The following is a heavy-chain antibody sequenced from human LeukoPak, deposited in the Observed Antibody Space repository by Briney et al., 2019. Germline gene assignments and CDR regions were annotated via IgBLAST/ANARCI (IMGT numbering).Heavy chain of an antibody. J-gene: IGHJ1*01. D-gene: IGHD6-19*01. CDR1: GYSFTSYW. V-gene: IGHV5-51*01. CDR2: IYPGDSDT. Sequence: GESLKISCKGSGYSFTSYWIGWVRQMPGKGLEWTGIIYPGDSDTRYSPSFQGQVTISADKSISTAYLQWSSLKASDTAMYYCARDPIAVAGTAEYFQHWGQGTLVTVSS. CDR3: ARDPIAVAGTAEYFQH.